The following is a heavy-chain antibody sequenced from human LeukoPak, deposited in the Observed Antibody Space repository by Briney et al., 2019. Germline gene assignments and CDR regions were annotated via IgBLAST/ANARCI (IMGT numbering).Heavy chain of an antibody. CDR2: IYSGGST. Sequence: GGSLRLSCAASGFTFSSYAMSWVRQAPGKGLEWVSVIYSGGSTYYADSVKGRFTISRDNAKNSLDLQMNSLRDEDTAVYYCARDSYGSPDYWGQGTLVTVSS. CDR1: GFTFSSYA. CDR3: ARDSYGSPDY. V-gene: IGHV3-66*01. D-gene: IGHD2-15*01. J-gene: IGHJ4*02.